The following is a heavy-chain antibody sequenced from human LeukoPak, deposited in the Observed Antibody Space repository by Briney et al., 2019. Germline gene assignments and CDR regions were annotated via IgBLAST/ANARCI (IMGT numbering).Heavy chain of an antibody. D-gene: IGHD6-19*01. J-gene: IGHJ4*02. CDR1: GFTFSSYA. CDR3: AKDLRYSSGWYFDY. CDR2: ISGSGGST. Sequence: GGSLRLSCAASGFTFSSYAMGWVRQAPGKGLEWVSAISGSGGSTYYADSVKGRFTISRDNSKNTLYLQMNSLRAEDTAVYYCAKDLRYSSGWYFDYWGQGTLVTVSS. V-gene: IGHV3-23*01.